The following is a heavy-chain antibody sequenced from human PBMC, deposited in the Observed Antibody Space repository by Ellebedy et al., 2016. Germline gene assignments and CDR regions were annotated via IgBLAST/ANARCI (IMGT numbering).Heavy chain of an antibody. CDR1: GFTFSDYY. D-gene: IGHD3-9*01. CDR3: ASGDILTGYTWYYYGMDV. CDR2: ISSSGSTI. J-gene: IGHJ6*02. V-gene: IGHV3-11*01. Sequence: GESLKISCAASGFTFSDYYMSWIRQAPGKGLEWVSYISSSGSTIYYADSVKGRFTISRDNAKNSLYLQMNSLRAEDTAVYYCASGDILTGYTWYYYGMDVWGQGTTVTVSS.